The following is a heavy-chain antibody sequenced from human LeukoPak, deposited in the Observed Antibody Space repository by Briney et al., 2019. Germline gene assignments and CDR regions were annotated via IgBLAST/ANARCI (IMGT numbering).Heavy chain of an antibody. CDR2: INSDGSST. J-gene: IGHJ4*02. CDR3: AREDYDFWSGYYL. V-gene: IGHV3-74*01. D-gene: IGHD3-3*01. CDR1: GFXFSSYW. Sequence: PGGSLRLSCAASGFXFSSYWMHWVRQAPGKGLVWVSRINSDGSSTSYADSVKGRFTISRDNAKNTLYLQMNSLRAEDTAVYYCAREDYDFWSGYYLWGQGTLVTVSS.